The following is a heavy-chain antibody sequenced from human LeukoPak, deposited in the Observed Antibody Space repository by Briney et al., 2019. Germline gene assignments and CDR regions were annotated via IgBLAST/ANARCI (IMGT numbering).Heavy chain of an antibody. D-gene: IGHD1-26*01. CDR2: IYTSGST. CDR3: ARGYVGATYFDY. CDR1: GGSISSGSYY. J-gene: IGHJ4*02. V-gene: IGHV4-61*02. Sequence: SETLSLTCTVSGGSISSGSYYWSWIRQPAGKGLEWIGRIYTSGSTNYNPSLKSRVTISVDTSKNQFSLKLSSVTAADTAVYYCARGYVGATYFDYWGQGTLVTVSS.